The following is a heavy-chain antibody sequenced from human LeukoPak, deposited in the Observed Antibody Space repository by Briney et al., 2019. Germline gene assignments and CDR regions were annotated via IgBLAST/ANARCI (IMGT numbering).Heavy chain of an antibody. CDR1: GFIFSNYA. Sequence: PGGSLRLSCAASGFIFSNYAMHWVRQAPGKGLEWVAVIWYDGTNKYCADSVKGRFTISRDNSKNTLYLQMNSLRAEDTAVYYCAKDTLDSSGYCFDYWGQGTLVTVSS. V-gene: IGHV3-33*06. CDR3: AKDTLDSSGYCFDY. D-gene: IGHD3-22*01. CDR2: IWYDGTNK. J-gene: IGHJ4*02.